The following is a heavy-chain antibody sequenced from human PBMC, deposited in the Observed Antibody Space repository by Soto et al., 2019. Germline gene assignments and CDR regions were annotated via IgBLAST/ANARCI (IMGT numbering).Heavy chain of an antibody. D-gene: IGHD5-18*01. CDR3: ARGVPYSYGYVSWFDP. J-gene: IGHJ5*02. V-gene: IGHV4-61*01. CDR2: IYYSGST. Sequence: QVQLQESGPGLVKPSETLSLTCTVSGGSVSSGSYYWSWIRQPPGKGLEWIGYIYYSGSTNYNPSLKSRVTISGATSQNQFSLKLSSVTAADTAVYYCARGVPYSYGYVSWFDPWGQGTLVTVAS. CDR1: GGSVSSGSYY.